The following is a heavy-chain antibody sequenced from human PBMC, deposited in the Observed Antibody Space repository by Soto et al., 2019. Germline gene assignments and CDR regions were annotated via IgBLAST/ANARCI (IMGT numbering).Heavy chain of an antibody. Sequence: QVQLVQSGAEVKKPGSSVKVSCKASGGIFSTYAISWLRQAPGHGLEWMGGIIPIFGTPNYAQRFQGRVTITAEESTSTAYMELSRLRSEDTAVYYCARDRDDYGSGNYYNRIDFWGQGTLVTVSS. J-gene: IGHJ4*02. D-gene: IGHD3-10*01. CDR2: IIPIFGTP. V-gene: IGHV1-69*01. CDR1: GGIFSTYA. CDR3: ARDRDDYGSGNYYNRIDF.